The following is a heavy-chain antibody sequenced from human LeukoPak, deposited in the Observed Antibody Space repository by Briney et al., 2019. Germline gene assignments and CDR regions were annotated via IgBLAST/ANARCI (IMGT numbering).Heavy chain of an antibody. CDR2: IKQDGSEK. D-gene: IGHD4-17*01. Sequence: GGSLRLSCAASGFTFSSYWMSWVRQAPGKGLEWVANIKQDGSEKYYVDSVKGRFTISRDNAKNSLYLQMNSLRAGDTAVYYCAKTTVRPHKYYFDYWGQGTLVTVSS. CDR3: AKTTVRPHKYYFDY. J-gene: IGHJ4*02. CDR1: GFTFSSYW. V-gene: IGHV3-7*01.